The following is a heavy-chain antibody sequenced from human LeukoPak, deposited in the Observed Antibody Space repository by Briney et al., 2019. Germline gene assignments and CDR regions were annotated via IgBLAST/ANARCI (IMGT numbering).Heavy chain of an antibody. CDR3: AKARPRRRLQLVGGPIDY. V-gene: IGHV3-23*01. CDR1: GFTFSSYA. J-gene: IGHJ4*02. Sequence: GGSLRLSCAASGFTFSSYAMSWVRQAPGKGLEWVSAISGSGGSTYYADSVKGRFTISRDNSKNTLYLQMNTPRAEDTSVYYCAKARPRRRLQLVGGPIDYWGQGALVTDSS. D-gene: IGHD5-24*01. CDR2: ISGSGGST.